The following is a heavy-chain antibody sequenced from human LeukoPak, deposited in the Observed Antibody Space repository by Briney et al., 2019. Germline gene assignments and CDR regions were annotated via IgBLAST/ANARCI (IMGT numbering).Heavy chain of an antibody. D-gene: IGHD1-7*01. J-gene: IGHJ4*02. Sequence: SETLSLTCTVSGGSISSGDHYWSWIRQPPGTGLEWIGYIYNSGGTYYNPSLKSRVTISVDTSKNQFSLKLTSVTAADTAVYYCARGRGSGTLAFSFDYWGQGTLVTVSS. CDR2: IYNSGGT. V-gene: IGHV4-30-4*08. CDR1: GGSISSGDHY. CDR3: ARGRGSGTLAFSFDY.